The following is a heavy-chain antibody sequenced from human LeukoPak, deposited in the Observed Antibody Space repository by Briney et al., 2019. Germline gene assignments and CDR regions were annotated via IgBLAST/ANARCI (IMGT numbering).Heavy chain of an antibody. V-gene: IGHV4-34*01. Sequence: SETLSLTCAVYGGSFSGYYWSWIRQPPGKGLEWIGEINHSGSTNYNPSLKSRVTISIDRSKNQFSLKLSSVTAADTAVYYCARLPRPHATYYDILTGQRSYYYGMDVWGQGTTVTVSS. J-gene: IGHJ6*02. CDR2: INHSGST. CDR1: GGSFSGYY. CDR3: ARLPRPHATYYDILTGQRSYYYGMDV. D-gene: IGHD3-9*01.